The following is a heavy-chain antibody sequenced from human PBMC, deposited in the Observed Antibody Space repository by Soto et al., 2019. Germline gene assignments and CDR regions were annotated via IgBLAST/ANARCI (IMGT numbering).Heavy chain of an antibody. CDR3: AKGAGVVVPAAMTSWFDP. J-gene: IGHJ5*02. D-gene: IGHD2-2*01. CDR2: ISASGGST. V-gene: IGHV3-23*01. Sequence: EVQLLESGGGLVQPGGSLRLSCAASGFTFSSYAMRWVRQAPGKGLEWVSAISASGGSTYYADSVKGRFTISRDNSKNTLYLQMNSLRAEDTAVYYCAKGAGVVVPAAMTSWFDPWGQGTLVTVSS. CDR1: GFTFSSYA.